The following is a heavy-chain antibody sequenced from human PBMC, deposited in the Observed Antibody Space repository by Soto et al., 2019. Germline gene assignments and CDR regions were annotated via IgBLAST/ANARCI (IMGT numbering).Heavy chain of an antibody. V-gene: IGHV6-1*01. Sequence: QVQLQQSGPGLVKPSQTLSLTCAISGDSVSSNSAAWNWIRQSPSRGLEWLGRTYYRSKLYNDYAVSVKSRITINPDTSKNQFSLQLNSVTPEDTSIYYCARGPEYFHSSGFDYWGQGTLVTVSS. CDR3: ARGPEYFHSSGFDY. CDR1: GDSVSSNSAA. D-gene: IGHD3-10*01. J-gene: IGHJ4*02. CDR2: TYYRSKLYN.